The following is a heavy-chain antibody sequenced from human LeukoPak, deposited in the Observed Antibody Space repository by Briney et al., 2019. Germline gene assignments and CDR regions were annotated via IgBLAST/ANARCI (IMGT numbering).Heavy chain of an antibody. Sequence: GGSLRLSCAASGFTFSSYAMHWVRQAPGKGLEWVAVISYDGSNKYYADSVKGRFTISRDNSKNTLCLQMNNLRAEDTAVYYCARESTEERPGYWGQGTLVTVSS. CDR1: GFTFSSYA. CDR3: ARESTEERPGY. CDR2: ISYDGSNK. J-gene: IGHJ4*02. V-gene: IGHV3-30-3*01. D-gene: IGHD1-1*01.